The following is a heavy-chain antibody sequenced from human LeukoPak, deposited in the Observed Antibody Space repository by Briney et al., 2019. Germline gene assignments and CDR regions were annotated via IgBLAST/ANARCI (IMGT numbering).Heavy chain of an antibody. J-gene: IGHJ4*02. CDR3: AREGDAGGDY. CDR1: GGSISSGGYY. D-gene: IGHD3-16*01. Sequence: PSQTLSLTCTVSGGSISSGGYYWSWIRQPPGKGLEWIGYIYHSGSTYYNPSLKSRVTISVDRSKNQFSLKLSSVTAADTAVYYCAREGDAGGDYWGQGTLVTVSS. V-gene: IGHV4-30-2*01. CDR2: IYHSGST.